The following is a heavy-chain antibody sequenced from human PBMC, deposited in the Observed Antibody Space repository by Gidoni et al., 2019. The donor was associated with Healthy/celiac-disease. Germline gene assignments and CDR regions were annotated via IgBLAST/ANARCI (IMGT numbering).Heavy chain of an antibody. V-gene: IGHV3-11*06. Sequence: QVQLVESGGGLVKPGGSLRLSCAASGFTFRDYYMSWIRQAPGKGLEWVSYISSSSSYTNYADSVKGRFTISRDNAKNSLYLQMNSLRAEDTAVYYCARDPTAMVTAYYYYGMDVWGQGTTVTVSS. CDR2: ISSSSSYT. D-gene: IGHD5-18*01. CDR3: ARDPTAMVTAYYYYGMDV. J-gene: IGHJ6*02. CDR1: GFTFRDYY.